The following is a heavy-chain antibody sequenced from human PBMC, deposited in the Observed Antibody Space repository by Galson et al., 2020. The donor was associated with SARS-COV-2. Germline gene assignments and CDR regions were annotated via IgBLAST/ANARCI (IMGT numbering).Heavy chain of an antibody. CDR3: ARPHNRVTWYGGGMDV. CDR1: GDSINSYF. D-gene: IGHD3-10*01. V-gene: IGHV4-59*08. Sequence: TSETLSLTCGVSGDSINSYFWTWIRQPPGKGLEWIAYIYHSGSTKYNPSLKSRATISLDTSRNQFPLRLNSVTAADTAVYYSARPHNRVTWYGGGMDVWGQGTTVVVSS. J-gene: IGHJ6*02. CDR2: IYHSGST.